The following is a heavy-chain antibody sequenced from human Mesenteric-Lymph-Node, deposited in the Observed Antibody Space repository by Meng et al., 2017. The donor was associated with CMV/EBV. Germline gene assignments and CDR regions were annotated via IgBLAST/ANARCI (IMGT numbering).Heavy chain of an antibody. J-gene: IGHJ4*02. CDR2: IDPTDSYT. V-gene: IGHV5-10-1*01. CDR1: GLSFTSYW. CDR3: ALSPNY. Sequence: SRRISCKGSGLSFTSYWISWVRQLPGKGLEWMGRIDPTDSYTNYNPSFQGHVTISADKSISTAYLQWNSLKASDTAIYYCALSPNYWGQGTLVTVSS. D-gene: IGHD3-16*02.